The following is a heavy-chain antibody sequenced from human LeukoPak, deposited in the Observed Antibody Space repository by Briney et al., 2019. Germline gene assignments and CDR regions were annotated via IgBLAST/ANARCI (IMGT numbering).Heavy chain of an antibody. Sequence: GGSLRLSCAASGFTFSSYAMSWVRQAPGKGLEWVSGISGSGGSTYYADSVKGRFTISRDNSKNTLYLQMNSLRAEDRAVYYCAKTRGIFHYHGMGVWGQGTTVTVSS. D-gene: IGHD3-16*01. CDR1: GFTFSSYA. CDR2: ISGSGGST. CDR3: AKTRGIFHYHGMGV. V-gene: IGHV3-23*01. J-gene: IGHJ6*02.